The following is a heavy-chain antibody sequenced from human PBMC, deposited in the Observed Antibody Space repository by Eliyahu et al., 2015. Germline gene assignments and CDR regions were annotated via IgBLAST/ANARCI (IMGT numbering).Heavy chain of an antibody. Sequence: EVQLVESGGGLVQPGGSLRLSCAASGFTVSSNYMSWVRQAPGKGLEWVSVIYSGGSTYYADSVKGRFTISRHNSKNTLYLQMNSLRAEDTAVYYCAREKTGIAGANWFDPWGQGTLVTVSS. CDR2: IYSGGST. D-gene: IGHD6-19*01. CDR1: GFTVSSNY. CDR3: AREKTGIAGANWFDP. V-gene: IGHV3-53*04. J-gene: IGHJ5*02.